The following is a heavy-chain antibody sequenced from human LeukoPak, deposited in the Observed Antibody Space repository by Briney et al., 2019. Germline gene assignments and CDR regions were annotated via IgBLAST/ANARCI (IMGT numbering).Heavy chain of an antibody. V-gene: IGHV3-15*01. CDR3: TTPPAYYFFIEFFHH. CDR2: VKSKIRGETT. J-gene: IGHJ1*01. Sequence: GGSLRLSCAASGFTFTNAWMNWVRQAPGKGLEWVGRVKSKIRGETTDYTTPVKGRFTISRDDSKNMVYLQMNSLKTEDTAVYFCTTPPAYYFFIEFFHHWGQGTLVSVSS. D-gene: IGHD3-10*01. CDR1: GFTFTNAW.